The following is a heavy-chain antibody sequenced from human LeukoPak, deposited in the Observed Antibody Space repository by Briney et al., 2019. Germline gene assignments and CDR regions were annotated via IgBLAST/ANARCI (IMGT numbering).Heavy chain of an antibody. V-gene: IGHV4-31*03. CDR1: GGSISSGGYY. J-gene: IGHJ4*02. CDR3: ASAHSMVIRLDY. CDR2: IYYSGST. Sequence: SETLSLTCTVSGGSISSGGYYWSWIRQHPGKGLEWIGYIYYSGSTCYNPSLKSRVTISVDTSKNQFSLKLSSVTAADTAVYYCASAHSMVIRLDYWGQGTLVTVSS. D-gene: IGHD5-18*01.